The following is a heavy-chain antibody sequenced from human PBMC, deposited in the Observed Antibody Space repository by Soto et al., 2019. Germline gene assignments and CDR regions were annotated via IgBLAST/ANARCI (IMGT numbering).Heavy chain of an antibody. CDR1: GSSIDKSNYY. CDR2: TYYNGNA. V-gene: IGHV4-39*01. D-gene: IGHD3-10*01. J-gene: IGHJ4*02. Sequence: SETLSLTCNDCGSSIDKSNYYWDWLRQPPGKGLEWIGTTYYNGNAYYNPSLKSRVSMSVDTSKNQFSLKLVSVTAADTAVYYRARHFVAVVIKGCGYWGQGTLVTVSS. CDR3: ARHFVAVVIKGCGY.